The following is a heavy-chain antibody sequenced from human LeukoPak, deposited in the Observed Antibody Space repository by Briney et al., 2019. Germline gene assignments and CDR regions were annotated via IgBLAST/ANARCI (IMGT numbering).Heavy chain of an antibody. CDR2: VSDSGGGT. D-gene: IGHD2-21*02. CDR3: AKGLTAAYYFDY. J-gene: IGHJ4*02. Sequence: GGSLRLSCAASGFTFSSYAMTWVRQSPGKGLEWVSSVSDSGGGTYYADSAKGRFTISRDNSKNTLYLQMNSLRVEDTALYFCAKGLTAAYYFDYWGQGTLVTVSS. CDR1: GFTFSSYA. V-gene: IGHV3-23*01.